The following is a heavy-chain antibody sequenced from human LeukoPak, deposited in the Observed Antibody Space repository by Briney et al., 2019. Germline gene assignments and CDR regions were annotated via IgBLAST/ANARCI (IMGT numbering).Heavy chain of an antibody. J-gene: IGHJ3*02. CDR1: GYTFTTYG. D-gene: IGHD5-12*01. CDR2: ISAYNGKI. CDR3: ARDSPMPGYSSSKDAFDI. Sequence: ASVKVSCKASGYTFTTYGISWVRQAPGQGLEWMGWISAYNGKINYAHKFQGRVTTTTDTSTSTAYMELRSLRSDDTAVYYCARDSPMPGYSSSKDAFDIWGQGTRVTVSS. V-gene: IGHV1-18*01.